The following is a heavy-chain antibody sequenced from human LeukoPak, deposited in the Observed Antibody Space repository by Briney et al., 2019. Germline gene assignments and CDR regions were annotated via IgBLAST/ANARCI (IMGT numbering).Heavy chain of an antibody. CDR3: ARILQQLIDY. Sequence: SETLSLTCTVSGGSISSSSYYWGWIRQPPGKGLEWIGSIYYSGSTYYNPSLKGRVTISVDTSKNQFSLKLSSVTAADTAVYYCARILQQLIDYWGQGTLVTVSS. V-gene: IGHV4-39*01. CDR2: IYYSGST. CDR1: GGSISSSSYY. D-gene: IGHD6-13*01. J-gene: IGHJ4*02.